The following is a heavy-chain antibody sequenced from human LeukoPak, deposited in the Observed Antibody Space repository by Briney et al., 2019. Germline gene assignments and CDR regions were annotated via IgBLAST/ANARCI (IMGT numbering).Heavy chain of an antibody. J-gene: IGHJ4*02. V-gene: IGHV1-18*01. D-gene: IGHD2-21*02. Sequence: ASVKVSCKASGYTFTSYGISWVRQAPGQGLEWMGWISAYNGNTNYAQKLQGRVTMTTDTSTSTACMELRSLRSDDTAVYYCARESAYCGGDCYSRFDYWGQGTLVTVSS. CDR3: ARESAYCGGDCYSRFDY. CDR1: GYTFTSYG. CDR2: ISAYNGNT.